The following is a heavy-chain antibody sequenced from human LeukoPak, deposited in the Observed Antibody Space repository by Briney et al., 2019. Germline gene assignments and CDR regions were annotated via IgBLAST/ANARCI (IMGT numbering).Heavy chain of an antibody. D-gene: IGHD1-20*01. CDR3: ATSSDLITGTADAFDI. V-gene: IGHV1-24*01. CDR2: FDPEDGET. J-gene: IGHJ3*02. Sequence: ASVKVSCKVSGYALTELSMHWVRQAPGKGLEWMGGFDPEDGETIYAQKFQGRVTMTEDTSTDTAYMELSSLRSEDTAVYYCATSSDLITGTADAFDIWGQGTMVTVSS. CDR1: GYALTELS.